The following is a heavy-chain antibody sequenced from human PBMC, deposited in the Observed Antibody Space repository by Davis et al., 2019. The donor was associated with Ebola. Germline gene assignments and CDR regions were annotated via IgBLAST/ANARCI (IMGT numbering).Heavy chain of an antibody. CDR1: GFSFSSYW. CDR3: ARSNV. V-gene: IGHV3-21*01. Sequence: GESLKISCAASGFSFSSYWMSWVRQAPGKGLEWVSSISSSSSYIYYADSVKGRFTISRDNAKNSLYLQMNSLRAEDTAVYYCARSNVWGQGTTVTVSS. J-gene: IGHJ6*02. CDR2: ISSSSSYI. D-gene: IGHD5/OR15-5a*01.